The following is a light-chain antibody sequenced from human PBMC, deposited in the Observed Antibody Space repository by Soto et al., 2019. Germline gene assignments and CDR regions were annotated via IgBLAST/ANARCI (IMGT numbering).Light chain of an antibody. CDR2: GAS. Sequence: EVVLTQSPGTLSLSPGERATLSCRASQSVSSNYLAWYQQRPGQAPRLLIYGASSRATGIPDRFSGSGSGTDFTLTISRLEPEDSAVYFCQHYSSQPFGQGTKVDI. J-gene: IGKJ1*01. V-gene: IGKV3-20*01. CDR1: QSVSSNY. CDR3: QHYSSQP.